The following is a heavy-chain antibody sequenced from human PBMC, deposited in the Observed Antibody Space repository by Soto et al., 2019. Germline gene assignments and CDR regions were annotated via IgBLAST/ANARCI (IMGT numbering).Heavy chain of an antibody. CDR2: IVVGSGNT. CDR3: GAVYCTNGVCYSPAGSFDI. CDR1: GFTFTSSA. J-gene: IGHJ3*02. Sequence: SVKVSCKASGFTFTSSAVQWVRQARGQRLKWIGWIVVGSGNTNYAQKFQERVTITRDMSTSTAYMELSSLRSEDTAVYYCGAVYCTNGVCYSPAGSFDIWGQGAMVTVSS. D-gene: IGHD2-8*01. V-gene: IGHV1-58*01.